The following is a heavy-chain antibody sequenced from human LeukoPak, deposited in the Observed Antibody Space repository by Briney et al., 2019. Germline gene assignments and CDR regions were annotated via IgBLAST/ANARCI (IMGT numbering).Heavy chain of an antibody. CDR3: ARGGTGRAMYFDY. V-gene: IGHV4-4*02. Sequence: SETLSLTCALSGGSVGSNYWWSWVRQPPGKGLEWIGDIYYSGSTNYNSSLKSRVTISVDKSKNHFSLRLSSVTAADTAVYYCARGGTGRAMYFDYWGQVTLVTVSS. D-gene: IGHD5-18*01. CDR1: GGSVGSNYW. J-gene: IGHJ4*02. CDR2: IYYSGST.